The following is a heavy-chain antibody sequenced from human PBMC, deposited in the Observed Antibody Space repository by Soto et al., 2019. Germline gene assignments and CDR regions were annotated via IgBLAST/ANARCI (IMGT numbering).Heavy chain of an antibody. V-gene: IGHV4-31*03. J-gene: IGHJ4*02. CDR3: AAHYDFWSGYLGSWAGSQLNNDY. CDR1: GGSISSGGYY. Sequence: PSETLSLTCTVSGGSISSGGYYWSWIRQHPGKGLEWIGYIYYSGSTYYNPSLKSRVTISVDTSKNQFSLKLSSVTAADTAVYYCAAHYDFWSGYLGSWAGSQLNNDYWGQGTLVTVSS. D-gene: IGHD3-3*01. CDR2: IYYSGST.